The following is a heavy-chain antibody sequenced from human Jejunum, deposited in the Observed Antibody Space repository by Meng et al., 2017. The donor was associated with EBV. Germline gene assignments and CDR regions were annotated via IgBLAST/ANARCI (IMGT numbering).Heavy chain of an antibody. D-gene: IGHD2-21*02. V-gene: IGHV4-4*02. J-gene: IGHJ4*02. CDR1: GDSIDSRNW. CDR2: IYYSGST. CDR3: VRGGDYCLVY. Sequence: QVVLRGSGRGLVKPSGTRSLTCAVFGDSIDSRNWWSWVRQSPERGLEWIGEIYYSGSTNYNPSLKSRVTILVDRSENHFSLHLSSVTAADTAVYYCVRGGDYCLVYWGQGTLVTVSS.